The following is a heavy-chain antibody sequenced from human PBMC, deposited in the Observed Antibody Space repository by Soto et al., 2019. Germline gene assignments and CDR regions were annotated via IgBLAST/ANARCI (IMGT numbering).Heavy chain of an antibody. CDR1: GGTLSTNA. CDR3: ARRGFVEGLYNAMDA. D-gene: IGHD3-3*01. V-gene: IGHV1-69*06. J-gene: IGHJ6*02. Sequence: QVQLVQSGAEVKKPGSSVKVSCKASGGTLSTNAISWVRQAPGQGLEWMGAIIPMFGSPKYAQKFQGRVTNTADNPTSTIYMEMISLTSSDTAVYYCARRGFVEGLYNAMDAWGQGTSDAVAS. CDR2: IIPMFGSP.